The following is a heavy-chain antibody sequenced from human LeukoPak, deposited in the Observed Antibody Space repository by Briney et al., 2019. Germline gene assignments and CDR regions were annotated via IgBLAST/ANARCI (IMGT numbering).Heavy chain of an antibody. CDR1: GYTFTSYD. J-gene: IGHJ4*02. Sequence: ASVKVSCKASGYTFTSYDINWVRQATGQGPEWLGWVDPRSGNTGCAQKFQDRVTMTRDTSMNTAYMELSSLDFEDTAVYYCARRYSSNWDSDYWGQGTLITVSS. V-gene: IGHV1-8*01. CDR3: ARRYSSNWDSDY. CDR2: VDPRSGNT. D-gene: IGHD6-13*01.